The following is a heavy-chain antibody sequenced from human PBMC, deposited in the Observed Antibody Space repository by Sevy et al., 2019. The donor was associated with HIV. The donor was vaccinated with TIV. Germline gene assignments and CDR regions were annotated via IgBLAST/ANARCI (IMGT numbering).Heavy chain of an antibody. Sequence: GGSLRLSCAASGFTFSKYSMSWVRQPPGKGLEWVSTLSFGCGEINYADSVKGRFTIYRDNSKSSVYLQMNNLSPEDTAVYYCAREWCTKPHAYWGQGTLVTVYS. V-gene: IGHV3-23*01. J-gene: IGHJ4*02. D-gene: IGHD2-8*01. CDR1: GFTFSKYS. CDR3: AREWCTKPHAY. CDR2: LSFGCGEI.